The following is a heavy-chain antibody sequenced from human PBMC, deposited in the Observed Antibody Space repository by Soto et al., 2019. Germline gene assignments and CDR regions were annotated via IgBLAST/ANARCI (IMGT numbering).Heavy chain of an antibody. CDR2: IYYSGST. J-gene: IGHJ5*02. V-gene: IGHV4-59*01. CDR1: GGSSSSYY. D-gene: IGHD5-12*01. CDR3: ARIVATIRGTGWFDP. Sequence: SETLSLTCTFAGGSSSSYYWSWIRQPPGKGLEWIGYIYYSGSTNYNPSLKSRVTISVDTSKNQFSLKLSSVTAADTAVYYCARIVATIRGTGWFDPWGQGTLVTVSS.